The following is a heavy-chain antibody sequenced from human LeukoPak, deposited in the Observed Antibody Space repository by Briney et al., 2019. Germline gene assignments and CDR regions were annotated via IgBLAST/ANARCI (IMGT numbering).Heavy chain of an antibody. CDR2: ISSSSSTI. CDR1: GFTFSSYS. J-gene: IGHJ3*02. CDR3: ARNRGVYSRTDAFDI. V-gene: IGHV3-48*04. D-gene: IGHD3-10*01. Sequence: GGSLRLSCAASGFTFSSYSMNWVRQAPGKGLEWVSYISSSSSTIYYADSVKGRFTISRDNTKNSLYLQMNSLRAEDTAVYYCARNRGVYSRTDAFDIWGQGTMVIVSA.